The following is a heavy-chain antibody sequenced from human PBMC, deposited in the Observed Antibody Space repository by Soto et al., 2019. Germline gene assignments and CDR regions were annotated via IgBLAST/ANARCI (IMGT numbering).Heavy chain of an antibody. CDR3: AKDRGSSLYHWFDP. J-gene: IGHJ5*02. D-gene: IGHD6-13*01. Sequence: ASVKVSCKASGSALKSYDVHWVRQAAGQGLEWLGWINPNTGHSVPSWKFQGRVSLTTNGSISTTFMELTNLRSDDTAVYYCAKDRGSSLYHWFDPWGQGTLVTVSS. CDR2: INPNTGHS. V-gene: IGHV1-8*01. CDR1: GSALKSYD.